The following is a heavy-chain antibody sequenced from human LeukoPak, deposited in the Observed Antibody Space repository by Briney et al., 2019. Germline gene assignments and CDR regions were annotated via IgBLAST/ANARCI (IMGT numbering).Heavy chain of an antibody. CDR2: INPNSGGT. Sequence: ASVKVSCKASGYSFTDYYIHWVRQAPGQGLEWMGWINPNSGGTNYAQKFQGRVTMTRDMSINTAYMELSRLRSDDTAVYSCARSVTGDGHIDYWGQGTLVTVSS. CDR3: ARSVTGDGHIDY. D-gene: IGHD1-20*01. J-gene: IGHJ4*02. CDR1: GYSFTDYY. V-gene: IGHV1-2*02.